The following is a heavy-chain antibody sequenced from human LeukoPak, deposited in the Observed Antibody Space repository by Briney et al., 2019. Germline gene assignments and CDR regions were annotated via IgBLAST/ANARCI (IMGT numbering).Heavy chain of an antibody. V-gene: IGHV3-30*02. CDR2: IHYDGSNK. CDR1: GFIFSDYG. CDR3: ARARHVVGGGFDY. Sequence: PGGSLRLSCVASGFIFSDYGMHWVRQAPGKGLEWVASIHYDGSNKYHTDSVKGRFTISRDNAKNSLYLQMNSLRAEDTAVYYCARARHVVGGGFDYWGQGTLVTVSS. D-gene: IGHD3-10*01. J-gene: IGHJ4*02.